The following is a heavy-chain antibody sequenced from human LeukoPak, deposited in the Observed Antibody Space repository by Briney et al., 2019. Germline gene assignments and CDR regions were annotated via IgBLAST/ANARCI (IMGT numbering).Heavy chain of an antibody. CDR2: IYYSGST. CDR3: ARGRSGRYNWFDP. D-gene: IGHD3-10*01. V-gene: IGHV4-31*03. Sequence: KPSQTLSLTCTVSGGSISSGGYYWSWIRQHPGKGLEWIGYIYYSGSTYYNPSLKSRVTISVDTSKNQFSLKLSSVTAADTAVYYCARGRSGRYNWFDPLGQGTLVTVSS. J-gene: IGHJ5*02. CDR1: GGSISSGGYY.